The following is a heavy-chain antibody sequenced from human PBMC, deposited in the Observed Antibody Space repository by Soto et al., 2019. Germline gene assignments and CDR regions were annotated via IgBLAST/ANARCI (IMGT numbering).Heavy chain of an antibody. CDR3: ARGGGVGVAGSAAFDM. CDR1: GYPVTAYY. CDR2: INPATGAA. D-gene: IGHD3-3*01. J-gene: IGHJ3*02. Sequence: QLHLVQSGAVVKKPGASVTVSCSASGYPVTAYYMHWVRQAPGRGLEWMGGINPATGAAKYTQTFQCRVTVARDTSMSTGFMELGGLTSVDTAGFSCARGGGVGVAGSAAFDMWVQGTLVTVSS. V-gene: IGHV1-2*02.